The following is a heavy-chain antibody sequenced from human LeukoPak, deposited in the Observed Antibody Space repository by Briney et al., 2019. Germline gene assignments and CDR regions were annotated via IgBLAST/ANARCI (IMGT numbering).Heavy chain of an antibody. CDR3: ARSSSGWSSDY. CDR1: GGSFSGYY. D-gene: IGHD6-19*01. CDR2: IYYSGST. J-gene: IGHJ4*02. Sequence: SETLSLTCAVYGGSFSGYYWSWIRQPPGKGLEWIGYIYYSGSTNYNPSLKSRVTISVDTSKNQFSLKLSSVTAADTAVYYCARSSSGWSSDYWGQGTLVTVSS. V-gene: IGHV4-59*01.